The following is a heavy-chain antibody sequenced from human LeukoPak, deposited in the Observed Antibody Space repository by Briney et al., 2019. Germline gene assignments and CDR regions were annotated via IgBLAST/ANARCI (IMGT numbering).Heavy chain of an antibody. CDR1: GFTFSSYA. Sequence: GGSLRLSCAASGFTFSSYAMRWVRQAPGKGLEWVSGISGSADSTYYADSVKGRFTISRDNSKNTLYLQMNSLGAEDTAVYYCAKETSDWLGFDYWGQGTLVTVSS. D-gene: IGHD3-9*01. J-gene: IGHJ4*02. V-gene: IGHV3-23*01. CDR3: AKETSDWLGFDY. CDR2: ISGSADST.